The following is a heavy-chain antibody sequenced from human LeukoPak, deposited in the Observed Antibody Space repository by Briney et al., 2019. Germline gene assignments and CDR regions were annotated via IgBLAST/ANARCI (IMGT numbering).Heavy chain of an antibody. V-gene: IGHV3-23*01. CDR2: ISGSGDST. J-gene: IGHJ4*02. Sequence: SGGSLRLSCAASGFTFSDYVMSWVRQAPGKGLEWVSAISGSGDSTYYSDSVKARFTSSRDNSRNTLYLQIHSLRAEDTAIYYCASSIVRGGYGDYDYWGQGTQVLVSS. CDR1: GFTFSDYV. CDR3: ASSIVRGGYGDYDY. D-gene: IGHD3-10*01.